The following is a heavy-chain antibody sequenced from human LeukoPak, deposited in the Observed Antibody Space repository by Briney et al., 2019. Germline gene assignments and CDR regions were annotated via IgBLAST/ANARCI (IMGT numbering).Heavy chain of an antibody. D-gene: IGHD5-24*01. CDR1: GFTFSSYA. CDR3: ARAERDAFDI. V-gene: IGHV3-30*04. Sequence: YPGGSLRLSCAASGFTFSSYAMHWVRQAPGKGLEWVAVISYDGSNNYYADSVRGRFTISRDTSKNTLYLQMNSLRAEDTAVYYCARAERDAFDIWGQGTMVTVSS. CDR2: ISYDGSNN. J-gene: IGHJ3*02.